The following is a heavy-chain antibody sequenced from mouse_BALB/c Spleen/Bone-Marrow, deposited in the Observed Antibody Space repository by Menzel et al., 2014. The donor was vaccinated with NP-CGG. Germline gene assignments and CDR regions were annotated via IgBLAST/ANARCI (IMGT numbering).Heavy chain of an antibody. CDR1: GYTFSSYW. V-gene: IGHV1-9*01. J-gene: IGHJ3*01. CDR3: ASPIYYGNYGFAY. Sequence: QVQLQQSGAELMKPGASVKISCKATGYTFSSYWIEWVKQRPGHGLEWIGEILPGSGSIKYNEKFNGKATFTADTSSNTAYMQLSSLTSEDSAVYYCASPIYYGNYGFAYWGQGTLVTVSA. D-gene: IGHD2-1*01. CDR2: ILPGSGSI.